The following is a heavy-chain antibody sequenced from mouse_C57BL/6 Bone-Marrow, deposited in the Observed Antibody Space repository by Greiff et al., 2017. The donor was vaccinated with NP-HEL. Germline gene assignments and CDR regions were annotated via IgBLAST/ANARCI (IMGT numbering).Heavy chain of an antibody. D-gene: IGHD1-1*01. Sequence: VKVVESGAELARPGASVKLSCKASGYTFTSYGISWVKQRTGQGLEWIGEIYPRSGNTYYNEKFKGKATLTADKSSSTAYIELRSLTSEDSAVYFCARTTVVDWYFDVWGTGTTGTVSS. CDR3: ARTTVVDWYFDV. J-gene: IGHJ1*03. CDR2: IYPRSGNT. CDR1: GYTFTSYG. V-gene: IGHV1-81*01.